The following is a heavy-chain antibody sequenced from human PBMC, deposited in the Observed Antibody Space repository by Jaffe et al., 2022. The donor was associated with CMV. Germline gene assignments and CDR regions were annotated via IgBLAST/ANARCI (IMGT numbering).Heavy chain of an antibody. Sequence: QVQLVQSGAEVKKPGSSVKVSCKASGGTFSSYAISWVRQAPGQGLEWMGRIIPILGIANYAQKFQGRVTITADKSTSTAYMELSSLRSEDTAVYYCASGNECSGGSCYSFDYWGQGTLVTVSS. D-gene: IGHD2-15*01. CDR2: IIPILGIA. CDR3: ASGNECSGGSCYSFDY. CDR1: GGTFSSYA. V-gene: IGHV1-69*09. J-gene: IGHJ4*02.